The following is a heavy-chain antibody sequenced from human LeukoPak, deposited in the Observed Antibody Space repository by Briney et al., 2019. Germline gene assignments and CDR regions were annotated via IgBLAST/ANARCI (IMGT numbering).Heavy chain of an antibody. J-gene: IGHJ4*02. CDR3: ANLGQWLAEIPPY. CDR2: ISGSGGST. D-gene: IGHD6-19*01. CDR1: GFTFRSYA. Sequence: GGSLRLSCAASGFTFRSYAMRWVRQAPGKGLKRPTAISGSGGSTYYADSVKGRFTISRDNSKNTLYLQMNSLRAEDTAVYYCANLGQWLAEIPPYWGQGTLVTVSS. V-gene: IGHV3-23*01.